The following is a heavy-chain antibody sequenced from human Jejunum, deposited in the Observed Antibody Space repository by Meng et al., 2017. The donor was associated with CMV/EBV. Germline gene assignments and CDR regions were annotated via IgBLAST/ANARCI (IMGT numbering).Heavy chain of an antibody. CDR1: TFSKHW. V-gene: IGHV3-7*01. CDR3: TGAGYSRGWYLGYADY. Sequence: TFSKHWLSWVRQAPGKGLEWVANIKQDGSQKYYVDSVKGRFTISRDNAKTSLYLQMNSLTAEDTAVYYCTGAGYSRGWYLGYADYWGQGTLVTVSS. J-gene: IGHJ4*02. D-gene: IGHD6-19*01. CDR2: IKQDGSQK.